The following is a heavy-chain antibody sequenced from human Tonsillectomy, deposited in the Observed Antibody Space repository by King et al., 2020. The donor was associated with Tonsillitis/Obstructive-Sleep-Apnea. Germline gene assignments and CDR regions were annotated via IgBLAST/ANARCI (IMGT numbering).Heavy chain of an antibody. V-gene: IGHV1-69*01. D-gene: IGHD4/OR15-4a*01. CDR1: GGTFSSYA. Sequence: QLVQSGAEVKKPGSSVKVSCKASGGTFSSYAISWVRQAPGQGLEWMGGIIPIFGTANYAQNFQGRVTITADESTSTAYMELSSLRSEDTAVDYCGRCATSARDYDYMDVWGKGTTVTVSS. CDR3: GRCATSARDYDYMDV. CDR2: IIPIFGTA. J-gene: IGHJ6*03.